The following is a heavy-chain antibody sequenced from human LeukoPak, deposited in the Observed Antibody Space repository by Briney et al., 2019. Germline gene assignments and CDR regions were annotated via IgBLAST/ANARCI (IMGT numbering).Heavy chain of an antibody. CDR1: GGTFSSYA. Sequence: SVKVSCKASGGTFSSYAISWVRPAPGQGLEWMGGIIPIFGTANYAQKFQGRVTITTDESTSTAYMELSSLRSEDTAVYYCASPTYYYDSSTPFDIWGQGTMVTVSS. CDR3: ASPTYYYDSSTPFDI. CDR2: IIPIFGTA. J-gene: IGHJ3*02. D-gene: IGHD3-22*01. V-gene: IGHV1-69*05.